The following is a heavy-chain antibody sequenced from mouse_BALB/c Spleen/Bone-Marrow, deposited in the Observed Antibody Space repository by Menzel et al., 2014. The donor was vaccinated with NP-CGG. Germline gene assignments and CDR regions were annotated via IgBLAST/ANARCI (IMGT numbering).Heavy chain of an antibody. J-gene: IGHJ2*01. D-gene: IGHD2-3*01. CDR2: INPESSTI. Sequence: EVKLMESGGGLVQPGGSLKLSCAASGFDLRRYWMSWVRQAPGKGLEWIGEINPESSTINYTPSLKDKFIISRDNAKNTLYLQMSKVRSEDTALYYCARLGYYGYFVDWGQGTTLTVSS. CDR3: ARLGYYGYFVD. V-gene: IGHV4-1*02. CDR1: GFDLRRYW.